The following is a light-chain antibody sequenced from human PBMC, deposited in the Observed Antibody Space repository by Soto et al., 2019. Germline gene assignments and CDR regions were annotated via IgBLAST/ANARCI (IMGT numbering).Light chain of an antibody. CDR2: DAS. Sequence: DIQMTQSPSSLSASVGDRVTVTCRASQTIGSWLAWYQQKPGRAPKLLIFDASSLESGVPSRFSGNGSGTEFTLTISGLQPDDFASYYCQQYNSYSTFGQGTKVDI. CDR1: QTIGSW. J-gene: IGKJ1*01. CDR3: QQYNSYST. V-gene: IGKV1-5*01.